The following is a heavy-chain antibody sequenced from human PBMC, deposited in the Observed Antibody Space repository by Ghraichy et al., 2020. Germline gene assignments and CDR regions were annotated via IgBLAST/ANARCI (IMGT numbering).Heavy chain of an antibody. CDR1: GYTLTELS. CDR2: FDPEDGET. D-gene: IGHD3/OR15-3a*01. V-gene: IGHV1-24*01. CDR3: ATWVLFGPGVLAYYFDY. Sequence: ASVKVSCKVSGYTLTELSMHWVRQAPGKGLEWMGGFDPEDGETIYAQKFQGRVTMTEDTSTDTAYMELSSLRSEDTAVYYCATWVLFGPGVLAYYFDYWGQGTLVTVSS. J-gene: IGHJ4*02.